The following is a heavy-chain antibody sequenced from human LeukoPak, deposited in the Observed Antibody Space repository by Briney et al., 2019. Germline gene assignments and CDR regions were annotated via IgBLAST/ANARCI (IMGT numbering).Heavy chain of an antibody. D-gene: IGHD3-10*01. CDR2: ISGSGGST. CDR1: GFTFSSYA. Sequence: PGGSLRLSCAASGFTFSSYAMSWVRQAPGKGLEWVSAISGSGGSTYYADSVKGRFTISRDNSKNTLYLQMNSLRAEDTAVYYCARGITKVREIDYWGQGTLVTVSS. V-gene: IGHV3-23*01. CDR3: ARGITKVREIDY. J-gene: IGHJ4*02.